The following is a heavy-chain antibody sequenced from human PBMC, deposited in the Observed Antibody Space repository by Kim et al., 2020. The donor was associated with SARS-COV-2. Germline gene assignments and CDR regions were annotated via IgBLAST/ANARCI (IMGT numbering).Heavy chain of an antibody. D-gene: IGHD5-18*01. CDR1: GYTFTTYY. V-gene: IGHV1-46*01. J-gene: IGHJ4*02. Sequence: ASVKVSCKASGYTFTTYYLHWVRQAPGQGLEWVGTIYPSGGTSSYAQKFQGRVTLTRDTSTSTVYMELSSLRSEDTAVYFCARESPHTCYFDYCGQGTL. CDR2: IYPSGGTS. CDR3: ARESPHTCYFDY.